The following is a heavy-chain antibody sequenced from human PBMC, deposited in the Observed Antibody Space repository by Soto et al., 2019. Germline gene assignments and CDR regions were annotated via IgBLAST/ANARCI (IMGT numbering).Heavy chain of an antibody. Sequence: ASVKISCKASGGTFSSYAISWVRQAPGQGLEWMGGIIPIFGTANYAQKFQGRVTITADKSTSTAYMELSSLRSEDTAVYYCARDLVYCSSTSCYSGSRFYGMDVWGEGTTVTVSS. V-gene: IGHV1-69*06. CDR3: ARDLVYCSSTSCYSGSRFYGMDV. CDR2: IIPIFGTA. CDR1: GGTFSSYA. J-gene: IGHJ6*04. D-gene: IGHD2-2*01.